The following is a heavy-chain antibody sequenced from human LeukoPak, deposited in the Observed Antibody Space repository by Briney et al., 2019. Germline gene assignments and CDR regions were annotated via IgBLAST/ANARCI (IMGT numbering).Heavy chain of an antibody. CDR2: IYYSGST. CDR3: ARHVLPRSAMTTFYVSYFDY. D-gene: IGHD3-16*01. V-gene: IGHV4-39*01. CDR1: GGSISSSSYY. J-gene: IGHJ4*02. Sequence: SETLSLTCTVYGGSISSSSYYWGWIHQPPGKGLEWIGSIYYSGSTYYNPSLKSRVTISVDTSKNQFSLKLSSVTAADTAVYYCARHVLPRSAMTTFYVSYFDYWGQGTLVIVSS.